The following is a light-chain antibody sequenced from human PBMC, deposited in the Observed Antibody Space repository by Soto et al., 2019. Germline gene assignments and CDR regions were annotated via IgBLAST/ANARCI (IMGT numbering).Light chain of an antibody. CDR2: EGS. Sequence: QSALTQPASVSESPGQSITISCTGTSSDIGSYKFVSWYQHHPGKAPKLMIYEGSKRPSGVSDRFSGSKSGNTASLTISWLQSDDEADYYCCSYAGSGNVFGTGTKLTVL. V-gene: IGLV2-23*03. CDR1: SSDIGSYKF. CDR3: CSYAGSGNV. J-gene: IGLJ1*01.